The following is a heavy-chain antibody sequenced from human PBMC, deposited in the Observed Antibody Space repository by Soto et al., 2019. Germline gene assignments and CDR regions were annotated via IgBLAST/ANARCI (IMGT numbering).Heavy chain of an antibody. CDR1: GFTFSGYS. CDR2: ISSGSKTI. V-gene: IGHV3-48*02. J-gene: IGHJ4*02. CDR3: AREDILGVRSFDY. D-gene: IGHD3-9*01. Sequence: GGSLRLSCSASGFTFSGYSVNWVRQAPGKGLEWVSYISSGSKTIYYAESVKGRFTGSRDNARNSQYLQMNSLRDEDTAVYYCAREDILGVRSFDYWGQGTLVTVSS.